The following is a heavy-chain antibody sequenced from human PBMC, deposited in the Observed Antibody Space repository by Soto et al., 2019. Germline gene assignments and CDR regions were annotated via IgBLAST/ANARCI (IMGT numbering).Heavy chain of an antibody. CDR3: ANHGGNSDYFDY. V-gene: IGHV3-30*18. J-gene: IGHJ4*02. CDR1: GFTFSSYG. Sequence: QVQLVESGGGVVQPGRSLRLSCAASGFTFSSYGMHWVRQAPGKGLEWVAVISYDGSNKYYADSVKGRFTISRDNSKNTLYLQMNSLRAEDTAVYYCANHGGNSDYFDYWGQGTLVTVSS. CDR2: ISYDGSNK. D-gene: IGHD2-21*02.